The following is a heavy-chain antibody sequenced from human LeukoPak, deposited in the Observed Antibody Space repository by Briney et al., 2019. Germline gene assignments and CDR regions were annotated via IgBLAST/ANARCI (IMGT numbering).Heavy chain of an antibody. V-gene: IGHV4-59*01. CDR3: ARTGGSSGYYYTDVYYFDY. D-gene: IGHD3-22*01. CDR2: IYYSGST. Sequence: SETLSLTCTVSGGSISSYYWSWIRQPPGKGLEWIGYIYYSGSTNYNPSLKSRVTISVDTSKNQFSLKLGSVTAADTAVYYCARTGGSSGYYYTDVYYFDYWGQGTLVTVSS. CDR1: GGSISSYY. J-gene: IGHJ4*02.